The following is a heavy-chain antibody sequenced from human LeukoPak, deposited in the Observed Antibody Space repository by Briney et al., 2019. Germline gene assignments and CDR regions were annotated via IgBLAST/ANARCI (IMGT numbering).Heavy chain of an antibody. Sequence: ASVKVSCKASGGTFSSYAISWVRQAPGQGLEWMGGIIPIFGTANYAQKFQGRVTITADKSTSTAYMELSSLRSDDTAVYYCAREGTQLWFGELLASYMDVWGKGTTVTVSS. CDR1: GGTFSSYA. D-gene: IGHD3-10*01. CDR2: IIPIFGTA. CDR3: AREGTQLWFGELLASYMDV. V-gene: IGHV1-69*06. J-gene: IGHJ6*03.